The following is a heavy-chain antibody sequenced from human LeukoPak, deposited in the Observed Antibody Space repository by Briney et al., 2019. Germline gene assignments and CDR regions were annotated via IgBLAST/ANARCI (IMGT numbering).Heavy chain of an antibody. Sequence: PSETLSLTCTVSGGSISSSSYYWGWIRQPPGKGLEWIGSIYYSGSTYYNPSLKSRVTISVDTSKNQFSLKLSSVTAADTAVYYCARPTHSGSYSRRHNWFDPWGQGTLVTVSS. CDR3: ARPTHSGSYSRRHNWFDP. CDR1: GGSISSSSYY. V-gene: IGHV4-39*07. D-gene: IGHD1-26*01. CDR2: IYYSGST. J-gene: IGHJ5*02.